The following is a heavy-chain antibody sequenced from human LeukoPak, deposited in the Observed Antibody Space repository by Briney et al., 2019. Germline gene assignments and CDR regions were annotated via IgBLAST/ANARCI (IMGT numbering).Heavy chain of an antibody. V-gene: IGHV1-46*01. CDR2: INPSEGFT. CDR1: GYTFTSFY. CDR3: ARRAFDWLVDGYSYGMDV. Sequence: ASVKVSCKTSGYTFTSFYMHWVRQAPGQGFEWMGIINPSEGFTTYAQNFQGRVTMTRDTSTSTVYMELSSLRSDDTAVYYCARRAFDWLVDGYSYGMDVWGQGTTVTVSS. J-gene: IGHJ6*02. D-gene: IGHD3-9*01.